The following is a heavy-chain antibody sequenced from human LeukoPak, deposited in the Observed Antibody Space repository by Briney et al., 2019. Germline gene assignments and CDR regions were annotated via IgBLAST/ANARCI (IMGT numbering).Heavy chain of an antibody. J-gene: IGHJ4*02. CDR3: ARVIGYAKHADY. CDR1: GFTLSGSW. Sequence: GGSLRLSCAASGFTLSGSWMSWVRQAPGEGLEWVANIKQDGSDKNYVDSVKGRFTISRDNSKNSLYLQMNSLRAEDTAVYYCARVIGYAKHADYWGQGTLVTVSS. D-gene: IGHD5-12*01. CDR2: IKQDGSDK. V-gene: IGHV3-7*05.